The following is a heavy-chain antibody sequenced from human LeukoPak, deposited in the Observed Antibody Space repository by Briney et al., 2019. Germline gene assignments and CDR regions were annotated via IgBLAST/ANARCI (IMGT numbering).Heavy chain of an antibody. V-gene: IGHV3-7*01. Sequence: GGSLRLSCAASEFTFSSYWMSWVRQAPGKGLEWVANIKQDGSEKYYVDSVKGRFTISRDNAKNSLYLQMNSLRAEDTAVYYCAREFSSSGWAWGQGTLVTVSS. D-gene: IGHD6-19*01. CDR1: EFTFSSYW. J-gene: IGHJ5*02. CDR2: IKQDGSEK. CDR3: AREFSSSGWA.